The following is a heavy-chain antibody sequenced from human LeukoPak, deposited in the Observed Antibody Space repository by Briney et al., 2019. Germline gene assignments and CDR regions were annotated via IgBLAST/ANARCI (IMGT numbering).Heavy chain of an antibody. CDR3: AREGGYGDYPGGMDV. Sequence: ASVKVSCKASGGTFSSHAMSWVRQAPGQGLEWMGGIIPILDITNYAQKFQGRVTITADKSTGTAYMELSSLRSENTAVYYCAREGGYGDYPGGMDVWGQGTTVTVSS. V-gene: IGHV1-69*10. CDR2: IIPILDIT. CDR1: GGTFSSHA. D-gene: IGHD4-17*01. J-gene: IGHJ6*02.